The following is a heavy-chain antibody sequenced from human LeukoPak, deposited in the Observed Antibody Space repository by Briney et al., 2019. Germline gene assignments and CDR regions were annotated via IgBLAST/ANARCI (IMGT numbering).Heavy chain of an antibody. CDR3: ARDRRIVGAGGSWREFDP. J-gene: IGHJ5*02. D-gene: IGHD1-26*01. Sequence: PGRSLRLSCAASGFTFSSYAMHWVRQAPGKGLEWVAVISYDGSNKYYADSVKGRFTISRDNSKNTLYLQMNSLRAEDTAVYYCARDRRIVGAGGSWREFDPWGQGTLVTVSS. CDR2: ISYDGSNK. V-gene: IGHV3-30-3*01. CDR1: GFTFSSYA.